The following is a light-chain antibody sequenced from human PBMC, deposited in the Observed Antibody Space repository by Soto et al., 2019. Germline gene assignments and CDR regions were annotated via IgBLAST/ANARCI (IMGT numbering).Light chain of an antibody. CDR3: SSYTSSSTYV. Sequence: QSVLTQPASASGSPGQSIAISCTGTSSDVGGYDYVSWYQQHPGKAPKLMIYDVSNRPSGVSNRFSGSKSDNTASLTISGLQAEDEADYYCSSYTSSSTYVFGTGTKLTVL. V-gene: IGLV2-14*03. CDR2: DVS. CDR1: SSDVGGYDY. J-gene: IGLJ1*01.